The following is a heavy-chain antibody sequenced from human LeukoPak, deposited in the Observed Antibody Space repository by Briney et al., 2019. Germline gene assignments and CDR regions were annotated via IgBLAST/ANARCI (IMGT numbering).Heavy chain of an antibody. Sequence: SETLSLTCTVSGGSIISYYWSWIRQPPGKGLEWIGYIYYSGSTNYNPSLKSRVTISVDTSKNQFSLKLSSVTAADTAVYYCARLHLAFRFDPWGQGTLVTVSS. CDR1: GGSIISYY. CDR3: ARLHLAFRFDP. J-gene: IGHJ5*02. CDR2: IYYSGST. V-gene: IGHV4-59*01.